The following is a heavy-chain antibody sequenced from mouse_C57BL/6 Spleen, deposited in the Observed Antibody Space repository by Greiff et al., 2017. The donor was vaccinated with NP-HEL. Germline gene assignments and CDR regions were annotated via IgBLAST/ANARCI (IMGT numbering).Heavy chain of an antibody. V-gene: IGHV1-52*01. CDR1: GYTFTSYW. D-gene: IGHD4-1*01. Sequence: QVQLQQPGAELVRPGSSVKLSCKASGYTFTSYWMHWVKQRPIQGLEWIGNIDPSDSETHYNQKFKDKATLTVDKSSSTAYMQLSSLTSEDSAVYYCAREGLGRFHYAMDYWGQGTSVTVSS. J-gene: IGHJ4*01. CDR3: AREGLGRFHYAMDY. CDR2: IDPSDSET.